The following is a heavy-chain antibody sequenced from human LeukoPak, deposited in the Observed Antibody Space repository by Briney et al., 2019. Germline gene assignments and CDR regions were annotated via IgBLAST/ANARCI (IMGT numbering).Heavy chain of an antibody. D-gene: IGHD3-22*01. J-gene: IGHJ3*02. CDR2: IYYSGST. V-gene: IGHV4-39*01. Sequence: SETLSLTCTVSGGSISSSSYYWGWIRQPPGKGLEWIGSIYYSGSTYYNPSLKSRVTISVDTSKNQFSLKLSSVTAADTAVYYCARPPLSYYYDSSGDDAFDIWGQGTMVTVSS. CDR1: GGSISSSSYY. CDR3: ARPPLSYYYDSSGDDAFDI.